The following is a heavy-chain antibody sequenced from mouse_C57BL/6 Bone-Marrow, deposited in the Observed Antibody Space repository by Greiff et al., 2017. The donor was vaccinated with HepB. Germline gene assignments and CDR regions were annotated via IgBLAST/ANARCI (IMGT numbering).Heavy chain of an antibody. Sequence: EVHLVESGPVLVKPGASVKMSCKASGYTFTDYYMNWVKQSHGKSLEWIGVINPYNGGTSYNQKFKGKATLTVDKSSSTAYMELNSLTSQDSAVYYCARWGYDAAYWGQGTLVTVSA. D-gene: IGHD2-2*01. CDR3: ARWGYDAAY. CDR1: GYTFTDYY. CDR2: INPYNGGT. J-gene: IGHJ3*01. V-gene: IGHV1-19*01.